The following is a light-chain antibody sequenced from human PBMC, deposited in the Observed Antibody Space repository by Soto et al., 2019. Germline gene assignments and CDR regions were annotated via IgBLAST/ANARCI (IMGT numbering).Light chain of an antibody. CDR3: SSYTSSSTQV. CDR1: SSDVGGYNY. J-gene: IGLJ1*01. Sequence: QSALTQPASVSGSPGQSITISCTGTSSDVGGYNYVSWYQQHPGKAPKLMIYDVSNRPSGVSNRFYGSKSGNTASLTISGLQAEDEDDYYCSSYTSSSTQVFGTGTKLTVL. CDR2: DVS. V-gene: IGLV2-14*01.